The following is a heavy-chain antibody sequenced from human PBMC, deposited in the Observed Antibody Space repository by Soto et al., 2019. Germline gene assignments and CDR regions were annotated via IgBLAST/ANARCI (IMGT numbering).Heavy chain of an antibody. CDR1: GATFTTSV. Sequence: QWQLVQSGAEVQKPRSPVNVSCRASGATFTTSVITWVRKGPGQGLEFLGGIIPLLGTVNYAESFQGRVTLTADKVTNTVYLEMRSLRYDDTAVYYCARSGLRRPHNPYPFFGLDVWGHGTTVSV. CDR3: ARSGLRRPHNPYPFFGLDV. CDR2: IIPLLGTV. J-gene: IGHJ6*02. V-gene: IGHV1-69*06. D-gene: IGHD3-16*01.